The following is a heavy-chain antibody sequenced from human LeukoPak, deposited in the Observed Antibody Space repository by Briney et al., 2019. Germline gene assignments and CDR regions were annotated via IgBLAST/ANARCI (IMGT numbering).Heavy chain of an antibody. CDR1: GYTFTSYD. Sequence: GATVKVSCKASGYTFTSYDINWVRQATGQGLEWMGWMSPKSGNTGYAQKFQGRVTMTRSTSISIAYMELSSLRSEDTAVYYCATVVIGGSFFFDPWGQGTLVTVSS. D-gene: IGHD2-15*01. J-gene: IGHJ5*02. V-gene: IGHV1-8*01. CDR2: MSPKSGNT. CDR3: ATVVIGGSFFFDP.